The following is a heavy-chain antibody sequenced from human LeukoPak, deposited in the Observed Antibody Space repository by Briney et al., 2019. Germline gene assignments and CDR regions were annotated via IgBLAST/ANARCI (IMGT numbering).Heavy chain of an antibody. CDR2: ITHSGST. V-gene: IGHV4-34*01. CDR3: ARAIGYCSSTSCYPQNWFDP. Sequence: PSETLSLTCAVYGGSFSNYYWSWIRQSPGKGLEWIGEITHSGSTNYNPSLKSRVTISVDTSKNQFSLKLSSVTAADTAVYYCARAIGYCSSTSCYPQNWFDPWGQGTLVTVSS. J-gene: IGHJ5*02. D-gene: IGHD2-2*01. CDR1: GGSFSNYY.